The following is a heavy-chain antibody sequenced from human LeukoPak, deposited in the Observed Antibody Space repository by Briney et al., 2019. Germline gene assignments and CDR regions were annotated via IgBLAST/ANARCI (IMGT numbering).Heavy chain of an antibody. D-gene: IGHD3-22*01. Sequence: GGSLRLSCAASGLTFSSYAMHWVRQAPGKGLEWVAVISYDGSNKYYADSVKGRFTISRDNSKNTLYLQMNSLRAEDTAVYYCARSGDSSHLDAFDIWGQGTMVTVSS. CDR1: GLTFSSYA. J-gene: IGHJ3*02. V-gene: IGHV3-30-3*01. CDR2: ISYDGSNK. CDR3: ARSGDSSHLDAFDI.